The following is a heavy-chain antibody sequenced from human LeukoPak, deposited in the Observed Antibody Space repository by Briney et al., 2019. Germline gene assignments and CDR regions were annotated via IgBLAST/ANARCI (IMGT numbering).Heavy chain of an antibody. V-gene: IGHV3-74*01. CDR3: VRDLILVWTPGDDFDH. D-gene: IGHD3-16*01. Sequence: GGSLRLSCAASGFTFSSYWMHWVRQAPGKGLEWVSRINERATIISYADSVKGRFTISRENARNTLYLQMNSLTAEDTAVYYCVRDLILVWTPGDDFDHWGQGTLVTVSS. J-gene: IGHJ4*02. CDR2: INERATII. CDR1: GFTFSSYW.